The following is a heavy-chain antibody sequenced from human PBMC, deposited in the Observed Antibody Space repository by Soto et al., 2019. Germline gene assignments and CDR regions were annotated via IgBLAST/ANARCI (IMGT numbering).Heavy chain of an antibody. V-gene: IGHV3-30*18. CDR2: ISYDGSNK. CDR3: AKDRDIVVVLAVIPH. Sequence: GGSLRLSCAASGFTLSSYGMHWVRQAPGKGLEWVAVISYDGSNKYYADSVKGRFTISRDNSKNTLYLQMNSLRAEDTAVYYCAKDRDIVVVLAVIPHWGQGTLVTVSS. D-gene: IGHD2-15*01. CDR1: GFTLSSYG. J-gene: IGHJ1*01.